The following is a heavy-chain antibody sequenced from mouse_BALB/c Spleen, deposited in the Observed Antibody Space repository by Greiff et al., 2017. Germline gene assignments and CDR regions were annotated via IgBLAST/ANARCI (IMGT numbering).Heavy chain of an antibody. CDR2: ISSGGSYT. CDR3: ARQVYDGYYGEVYAIDY. D-gene: IGHD2-3*01. V-gene: IGHV5-6*02. Sequence: EVMLVESGGDLVKPGGSLKLSCAASGFTFSSYGMSWVRQTPEKRLEWVATISSGGSYTYYPDSVKGRFTIYKDNAKNTLYLQMSSLKSEDTAMYYCARQVYDGYYGEVYAIDYWGQGTSVTVSS. J-gene: IGHJ4*01. CDR1: GFTFSSYG.